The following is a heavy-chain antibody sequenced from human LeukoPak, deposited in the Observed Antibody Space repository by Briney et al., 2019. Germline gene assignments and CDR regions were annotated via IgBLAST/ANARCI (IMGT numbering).Heavy chain of an antibody. CDR3: ARCTTWYSGVY. V-gene: IGHV5-51*01. CDR2: FYPGNSIP. Sequence: GESLQISCKGSGSDFSKYYIGWVRQMPGGGLEWMAVFYPGNSIPTYSPSFQGQVTMSVDNSITTAYLQWSSLKASDTAMYYCARCTTWYSGVYWGQGTLVTVSS. J-gene: IGHJ4*02. CDR1: GSDFSKYY. D-gene: IGHD6-13*01.